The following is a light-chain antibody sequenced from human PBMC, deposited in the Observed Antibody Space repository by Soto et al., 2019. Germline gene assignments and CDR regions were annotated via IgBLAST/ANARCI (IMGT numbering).Light chain of an antibody. CDR2: DVT. Sequence: QSALTQPASVSGSPGQSITISCTGTSNDIGPYNYVSWYQQHPGKAPRLLIYDVTNRPSGVSDRFSGSKSGRTASLTISGLQAEDEAEYYCSSYTSIIAVVFGGGTKVTVL. CDR3: SSYTSIIAVV. CDR1: SNDIGPYNY. J-gene: IGLJ2*01. V-gene: IGLV2-14*03.